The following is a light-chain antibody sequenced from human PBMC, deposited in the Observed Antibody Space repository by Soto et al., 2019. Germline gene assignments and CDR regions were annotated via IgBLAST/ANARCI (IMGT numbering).Light chain of an antibody. J-gene: IGKJ1*01. CDR1: QSISSY. Sequence: DIQMTQSPSSLSASVGDRVTITCRASQSISSYLNWYQQKPGKAPKLLIYAASSLQSGVPSRFSGSGSWTDFTLSISSLQPEDFATYYCQQCYSTLWTFGQGTKVEIK. CDR2: AAS. CDR3: QQCYSTLWT. V-gene: IGKV1-39*01.